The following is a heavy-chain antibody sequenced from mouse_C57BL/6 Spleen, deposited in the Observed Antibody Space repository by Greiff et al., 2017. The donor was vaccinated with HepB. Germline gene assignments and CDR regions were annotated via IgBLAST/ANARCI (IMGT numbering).Heavy chain of an antibody. CDR1: GFTFSDYY. V-gene: IGHV5-16*01. J-gene: IGHJ4*01. Sequence: DVMLVESEGGLVQPGSSMKLSCTASGFTFSDYYMAWVRQVPEKGLEWVANINYDGSSTYYLDSLKSRFIISRDNAKNILYLQMSSLKSEDTATYYCAREGDGYYAMDYWGQGTSVTVSS. CDR2: INYDGSST. D-gene: IGHD2-3*01. CDR3: AREGDGYYAMDY.